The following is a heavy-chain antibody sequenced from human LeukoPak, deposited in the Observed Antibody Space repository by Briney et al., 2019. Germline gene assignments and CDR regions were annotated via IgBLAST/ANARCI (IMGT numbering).Heavy chain of an antibody. Sequence: GRSLRLSCAASGFTFSSYGMHWVRQAPGKGLEWVSAISGSGGSTYYADSVKGRFTISRDNSKNTLYLQMNSLRAEDTAVYYCARVGEGAAKDWGQGTLVTVSS. CDR1: GFTFSSYG. CDR3: ARVGEGAAKD. CDR2: ISGSGGST. V-gene: IGHV3-23*01. J-gene: IGHJ4*02. D-gene: IGHD1-26*01.